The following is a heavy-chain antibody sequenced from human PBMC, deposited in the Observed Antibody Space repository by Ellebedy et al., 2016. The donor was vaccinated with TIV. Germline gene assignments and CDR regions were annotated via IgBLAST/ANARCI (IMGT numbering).Heavy chain of an antibody. CDR2: IYYSGST. D-gene: IGHD6-6*01. CDR3: ARKLTQQLVVDY. J-gene: IGHJ4*02. CDR1: GGSISSGGYY. V-gene: IGHV4-61*08. Sequence: MPSETLSLTCTVSGGSISSGGYYWSWIRQHPGKGLEWIGYIYYSGSTNYNPSLKSRVTISVDTSKNQFSLKLSSVTAADTAVYYCARKLTQQLVVDYWGQGTLVTVSS.